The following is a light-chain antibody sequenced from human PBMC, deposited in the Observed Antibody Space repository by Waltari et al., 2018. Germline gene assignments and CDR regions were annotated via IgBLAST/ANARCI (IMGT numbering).Light chain of an antibody. CDR2: KVI. V-gene: IGKV2D-29*02. CDR3: MQSTKDPWT. Sequence: VVLTQTPLSLPVTPGESASISCRSGQSLLHINGNTYLHWYLQKPGQSPRLLIYKVINRVSGVPDRFSGSGSGTDFTLKISRVEPEDVGVYYCMQSTKDPWTFGQGTKVEIK. J-gene: IGKJ1*01. CDR1: QSLLHINGNTY.